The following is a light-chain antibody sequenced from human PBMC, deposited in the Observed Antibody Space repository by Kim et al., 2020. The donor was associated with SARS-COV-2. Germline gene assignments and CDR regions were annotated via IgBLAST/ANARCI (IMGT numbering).Light chain of an antibody. J-gene: IGKJ5*01. V-gene: IGKV3-20*01. CDR2: DAA. CDR3: QQYESSPMT. Sequence: SPGEGAPLSCLASQSVSSRYLAWYQQRPGQAPRLIIDDAATRATGIPDRFSGSGSGTDFTLTISRLEPEDFAIYYCQQYESSPMTFGQGTRLEIK. CDR1: QSVSSRY.